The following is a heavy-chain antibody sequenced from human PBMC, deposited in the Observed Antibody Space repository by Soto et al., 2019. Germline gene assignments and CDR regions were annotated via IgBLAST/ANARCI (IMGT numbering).Heavy chain of an antibody. D-gene: IGHD1-26*01. CDR2: IYYSGST. CDR1: GGSISSYY. J-gene: IGHJ6*03. Sequence: SETLSLTCTVSGGSISSYYWSWIRQPPGKGLEWIGYIYYSGSTNYNPSLKSRVTISVDTSKNQFSLKLSSVTAADTAVYYCARHMMGVTPDWYYYYMDVWGKGTTVTVSS. CDR3: ARHMMGVTPDWYYYYMDV. V-gene: IGHV4-59*08.